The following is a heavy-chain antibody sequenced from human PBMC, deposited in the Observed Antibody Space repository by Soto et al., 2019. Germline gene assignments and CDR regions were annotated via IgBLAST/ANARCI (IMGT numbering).Heavy chain of an antibody. Sequence: GESLKISCKASGYNFTSYWIGWVRQMPGKGLELMGVIYPADSDTRYRPPFEGQVTLSVDKSLTTAYVQWNSLKTSDTARYYCARRRAWNDAFDFWGLGSLVTVSS. CDR3: ARRRAWNDAFDF. CDR1: GYNFTSYW. CDR2: IYPADSDT. J-gene: IGHJ4*02. V-gene: IGHV5-51*01. D-gene: IGHD1-1*01.